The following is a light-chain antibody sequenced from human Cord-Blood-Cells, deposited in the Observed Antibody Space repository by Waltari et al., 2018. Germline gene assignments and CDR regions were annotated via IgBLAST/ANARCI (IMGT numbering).Light chain of an antibody. CDR3: QQRSNWPT. J-gene: IGKJ1*01. CDR1: QSVSSY. CDR2: DAS. V-gene: IGKV3-11*01. Sequence: EIVLTHSPATLSLSPGERATLSCRASQSVSSYLAWYQQKPGQAPRLLIYDASNRATGIPARCSGSGSGTDFNLTISSLEPEDFAVYYCQQRSNWPTCGQGTKVEIK.